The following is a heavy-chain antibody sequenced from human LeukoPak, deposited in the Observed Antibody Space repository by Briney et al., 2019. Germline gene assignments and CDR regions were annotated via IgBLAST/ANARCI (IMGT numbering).Heavy chain of an antibody. V-gene: IGHV4-39*01. D-gene: IGHD3/OR15-3a*01. CDR3: ARGLGPFDH. J-gene: IGHJ4*02. CDR1: GGSISSSSYY. CDR2: IYYTGTT. Sequence: SETLSLTCTVSGGSISSSSYYWGWIRQPPGEGLEWIGTIYYTGTTYYNPSLESRITISVDTSKNQFSLKRTSVTAADAAVYFCARGLGPFDHWGQGTLVSVSS.